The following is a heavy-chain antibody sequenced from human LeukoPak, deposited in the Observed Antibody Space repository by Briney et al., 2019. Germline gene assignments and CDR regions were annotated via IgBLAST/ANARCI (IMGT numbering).Heavy chain of an antibody. Sequence: SVKVSCKASVGTFSSYAISWVRQAPGQGLEWMGGIIPIFGTANYAQKFQGRVTITTDESTSTAYMELSSLRSEDTAVYYCATGPSGNYFDYWGQGTLVTVSS. CDR2: IIPIFGTA. CDR3: ATGPSGNYFDY. J-gene: IGHJ4*02. CDR1: VGTFSSYA. V-gene: IGHV1-69*05. D-gene: IGHD6-6*01.